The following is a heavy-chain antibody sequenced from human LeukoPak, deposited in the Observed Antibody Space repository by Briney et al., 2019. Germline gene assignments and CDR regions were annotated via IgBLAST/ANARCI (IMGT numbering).Heavy chain of an antibody. CDR2: ISWNSGSI. J-gene: IGHJ4*02. CDR3: AKRGGYDNFFYFDF. Sequence: GGSLRLSWAASGFTFDDYTMHWVRHAQGKGLEWVSGISWNSGSIGYADSVKGRFTISRDNAKNSLYLQMNSLRAEDTALYYCAKRGGYDNFFYFDFWGQGTLVTVSS. CDR1: GFTFDDYT. V-gene: IGHV3-9*01. D-gene: IGHD5-12*01.